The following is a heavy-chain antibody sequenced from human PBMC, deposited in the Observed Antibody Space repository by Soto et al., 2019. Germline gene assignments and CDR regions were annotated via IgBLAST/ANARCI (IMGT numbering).Heavy chain of an antibody. CDR3: AKNRGLQYYFDY. Sequence: EVQLLESAGGLVQPGGSLRLSCAASGFTFDSYAMNWVRQAPGKGLEWVSTISGSGDYTYYADSVKGRFTISRDNSKNMMYLQMNSLRADDTAVYYCAKNRGLQYYFDYWGQGTLVTVSS. J-gene: IGHJ4*02. CDR1: GFTFDSYA. CDR2: ISGSGDYT. V-gene: IGHV3-23*01.